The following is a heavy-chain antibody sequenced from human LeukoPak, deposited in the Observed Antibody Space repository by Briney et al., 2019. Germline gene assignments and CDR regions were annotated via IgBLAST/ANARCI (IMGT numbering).Heavy chain of an antibody. CDR3: GRGLTYSSSWYNRRYFDY. CDR2: INHSGST. Sequence: SETLSLTCAVYGGSFSGYYWSWIRQPPGKGLEWIGEINHSGSTNYNPSLKSRVTISVDTSKNQFSLKLSSVTAADTAVYYCGRGLTYSSSWYNRRYFDYWGQGTLVTVSS. V-gene: IGHV4-34*01. D-gene: IGHD6-13*01. CDR1: GGSFSGYY. J-gene: IGHJ4*02.